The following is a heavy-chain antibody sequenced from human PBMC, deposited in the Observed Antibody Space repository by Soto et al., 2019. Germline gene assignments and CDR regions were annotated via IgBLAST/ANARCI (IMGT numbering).Heavy chain of an antibody. D-gene: IGHD5-18*01. CDR1: GYTFTSYY. J-gene: IGHJ4*02. CDR2: INPSGGST. CDR3: ATHTEMVNKLLDY. V-gene: IGHV1-46*01. Sequence: VKVSCKASGYTFTSYYMHWVRQAPGQGLEWMGIINPSGGSTSYAQKFQGRVTMTRDTSTSTVYMELSSLRSEDTAVYYCATHTEMVNKLLDYWGQGTLVTVSS.